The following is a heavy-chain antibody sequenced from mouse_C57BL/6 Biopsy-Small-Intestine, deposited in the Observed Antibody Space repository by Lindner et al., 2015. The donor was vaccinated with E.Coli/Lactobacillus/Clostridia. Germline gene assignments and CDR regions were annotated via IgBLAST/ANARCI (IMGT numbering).Heavy chain of an antibody. J-gene: IGHJ2*01. CDR3: ARKGPWDLGSRYYFDY. CDR1: GYAFSSSW. CDR2: INPGDGDT. V-gene: IGHV1-82*01. D-gene: IGHD1-1*01. Sequence: VQLQESGPELVKPGASVKISCKASGYAFSSSWMNWVKQRPGRGLEWIGRINPGDGDTNYNGKFEGKATLTTDKSSSTAYMQLSSLTSEDSAVYFCARKGPWDLGSRYYFDYWGQGTTLTVSS.